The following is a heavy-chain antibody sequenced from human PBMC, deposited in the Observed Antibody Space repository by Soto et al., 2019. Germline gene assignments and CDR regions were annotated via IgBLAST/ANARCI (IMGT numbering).Heavy chain of an antibody. V-gene: IGHV3-30*18. CDR2: ISYDGSKQ. Sequence: GGSLRLSCAASGFNFSTYAMHWVRQAPGQGPEWVAVISYDGSKQVYADSVKGRFTISRDNSKNTLLLQMDSLRVEDTALYYCAKDAHDSSGYTFDYWGQGTLVTVSS. J-gene: IGHJ4*02. D-gene: IGHD3-22*01. CDR3: AKDAHDSSGYTFDY. CDR1: GFNFSTYA.